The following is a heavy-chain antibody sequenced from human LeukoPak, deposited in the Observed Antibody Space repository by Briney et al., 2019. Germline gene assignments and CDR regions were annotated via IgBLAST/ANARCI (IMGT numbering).Heavy chain of an antibody. Sequence: SETLSLTCTVSGGSISSSSYYWSWVRQPPGKGLEWIGYIYYSGSTNYNPSLKSRVTISVDTYKNPFSLKLSSVTAADTAVYYCARGRGGSGSYYKDRYYMDVWGKGTTVTVSS. J-gene: IGHJ6*03. V-gene: IGHV4-61*01. D-gene: IGHD3-10*01. CDR2: IYYSGST. CDR3: ARGRGGSGSYYKDRYYMDV. CDR1: GGSISSSSYY.